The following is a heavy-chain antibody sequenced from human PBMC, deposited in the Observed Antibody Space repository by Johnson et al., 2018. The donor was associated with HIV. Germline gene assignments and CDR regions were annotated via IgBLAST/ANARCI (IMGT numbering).Heavy chain of an antibody. V-gene: IGHV3-30*03. CDR3: AREPLDGVYAFDI. Sequence: QMLLVESGGGVVQPGRSLRLSCAASGFTFSSYGMHWVRQAPGKGLEWVAVISYDGSNKYYADSVKGRFTISRDNSKNTLYLQMNSLRAEDTAVYYCAREPLDGVYAFDIWGQGTMVTVSS. D-gene: IGHD2-2*03. CDR1: GFTFSSYG. CDR2: ISYDGSNK. J-gene: IGHJ3*02.